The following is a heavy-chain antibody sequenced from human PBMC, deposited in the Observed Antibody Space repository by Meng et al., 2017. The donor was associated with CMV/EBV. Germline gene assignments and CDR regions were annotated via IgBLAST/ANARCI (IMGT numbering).Heavy chain of an antibody. CDR2: IKQDGSEK. Sequence: GESLKISCAASGFTFSSYWMSWVRQAPGKGLEWVANIKQDGSEKYYVDSVKGRFTISRDNAKNSLYLQMNSLRAEDTAVYYCAGDGDGSGSYVGMDVWGQGTTVTV. CDR3: AGDGDGSGSYVGMDV. J-gene: IGHJ6*02. V-gene: IGHV3-7*01. D-gene: IGHD3-10*01. CDR1: GFTFSSYW.